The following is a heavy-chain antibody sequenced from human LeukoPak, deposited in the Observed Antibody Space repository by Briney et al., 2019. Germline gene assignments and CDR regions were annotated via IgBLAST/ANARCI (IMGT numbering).Heavy chain of an antibody. CDR2: IYTSGST. Sequence: SETLSLTYTDSGGSISSYYWSWIRQPAGKGLEWIGRIYTSGSTNYNPSLKSRVTMSVDTSKNQFSLKLSSVTAADTAVYYCARFLPPRVRGVHLAPNAFDIWGQGTMVTVSS. J-gene: IGHJ3*02. D-gene: IGHD3-10*01. V-gene: IGHV4-4*07. CDR1: GGSISSYY. CDR3: ARFLPPRVRGVHLAPNAFDI.